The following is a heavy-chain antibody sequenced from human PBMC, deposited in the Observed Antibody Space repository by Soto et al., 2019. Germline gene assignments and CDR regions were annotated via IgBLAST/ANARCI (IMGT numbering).Heavy chain of an antibody. CDR2: IYYSGST. J-gene: IGHJ1*01. CDR3: ARHGSTTATLLHH. V-gene: IGHV4-39*01. D-gene: IGHD4-17*01. Sequence: KTPGKGLEWIGSIYYSGSTYYKTSLKSRVTISVETYKNQFSLKLSSVTAADTAVYSCARHGSTTATLLHHPGQ.